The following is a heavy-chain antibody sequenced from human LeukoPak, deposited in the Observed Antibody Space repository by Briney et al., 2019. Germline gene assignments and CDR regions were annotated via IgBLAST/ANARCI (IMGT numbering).Heavy chain of an antibody. V-gene: IGHV1-69*01. CDR3: ARAALSYYYGSGSYKNWFDP. CDR1: GGTFSSYA. D-gene: IGHD3-10*01. J-gene: IGHJ5*02. CDR2: IIPIFGTA. Sequence: SVKVSCKASGGTFSSYAISWVRQAPGQGLEWMGGIIPIFGTANYAQKFQGRVTITADESTSTAYMELSSPRSEDTAVYYCARAALSYYYGSGSYKNWFDPWGQGTLVTVSS.